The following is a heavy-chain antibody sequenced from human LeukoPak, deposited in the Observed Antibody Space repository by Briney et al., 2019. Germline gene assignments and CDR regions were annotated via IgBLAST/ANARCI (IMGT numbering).Heavy chain of an antibody. CDR1: GGSISSSHYY. J-gene: IGHJ4*02. V-gene: IGHV4-39*01. CDR2: INDVGNT. CDR3: ASQRDQSTGRTFDY. Sequence: SETLSLTCTVSGGSISSSHYYWGWIRQTPGKGLEWIASINDVGNTYYNPSLKSRVSISVDTSKNQCSLRLSSVTAADTAVYYCASQRDQSTGRTFDYWGQGTLVTVSS. D-gene: IGHD1-1*01.